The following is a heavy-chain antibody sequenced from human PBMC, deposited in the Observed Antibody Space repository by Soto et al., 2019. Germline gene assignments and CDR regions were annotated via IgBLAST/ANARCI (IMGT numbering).Heavy chain of an antibody. CDR1: GYSFTSYW. CDR2: IYPGDSDT. J-gene: IGHJ3*02. V-gene: IGHV5-51*01. CDR3: ARPGAYCSGGSCYFDAFDI. D-gene: IGHD2-15*01. Sequence: GESLKISCKGSGYSFTSYWIGWVRQMHGKGLEWMGIIYPGDSDTRYSPSFQGQVTISADKSISTAYLQWSSLKASDTAMYYCARPGAYCSGGSCYFDAFDIWGQGTMVTVSS.